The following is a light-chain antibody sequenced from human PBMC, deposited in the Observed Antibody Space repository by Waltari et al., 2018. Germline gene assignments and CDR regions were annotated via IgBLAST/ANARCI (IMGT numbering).Light chain of an antibody. CDR3: QHYVRLPVT. Sequence: EIVLTQSPGTLSLSPGERATLSCGASQGVGRSLAWYQQKHGRAPRLLLYDASSRATGIPDRFSGSGFGTDFSLTISRLEPEDFAVYYCQHYVRLPVTFGQGTKVEIK. V-gene: IGKV3-20*01. CDR1: QGVGRS. CDR2: DAS. J-gene: IGKJ1*01.